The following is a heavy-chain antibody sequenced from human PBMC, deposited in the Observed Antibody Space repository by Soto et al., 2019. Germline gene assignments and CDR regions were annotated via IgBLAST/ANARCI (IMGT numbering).Heavy chain of an antibody. J-gene: IGHJ4*02. V-gene: IGHV3-20*04. CDR3: ARDLSGYVPFDY. CDR2: VNWNGGST. D-gene: IGHD5-12*01. CDR1: GFTFVDFA. Sequence: EVQLVESGGGVVRPGGSLRLSCAASGFTFVDFAMAWVRQAPGKGLEGVSDVNWNGGSTGYADSLKARFTISRDNAKNSLDLQMNSLRAEDTALYYCARDLSGYVPFDYWGQGTLVTVSS.